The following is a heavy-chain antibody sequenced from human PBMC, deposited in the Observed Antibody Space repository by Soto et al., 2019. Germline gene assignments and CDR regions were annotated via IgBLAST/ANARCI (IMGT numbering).Heavy chain of an antibody. Sequence: PSETLSLTCPFSGGSISSGDYHWGWIRQPPGKGLEWIGNFYYSGSTYYNPSLRSRVTISVDASKNQFSVKVSSVTATDTAVYYCARSVGDYYYGMDVWGQGTTVTVSS. CDR2: FYYSGST. D-gene: IGHD1-26*01. J-gene: IGHJ6*02. V-gene: IGHV4-39*01. CDR1: GGSISSGDYH. CDR3: ARSVGDYYYGMDV.